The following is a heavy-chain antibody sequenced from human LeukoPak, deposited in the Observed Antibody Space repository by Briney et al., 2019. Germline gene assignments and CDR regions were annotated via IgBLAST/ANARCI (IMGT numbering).Heavy chain of an antibody. CDR1: GGSIGSSSYY. J-gene: IGHJ4*02. CDR3: AGWGGVIVIAHDY. Sequence: SETLSLTCTVSGGSIGSSSYYWGWIRQPPGKGLEWIGSIYYSGSTYYNPSLKSRVTISVDTSKNQFSLKLSSVTAADTAVYYCAGWGGVIVIAHDYWGQGTLVTVSS. V-gene: IGHV4-39*01. D-gene: IGHD3-16*02. CDR2: IYYSGST.